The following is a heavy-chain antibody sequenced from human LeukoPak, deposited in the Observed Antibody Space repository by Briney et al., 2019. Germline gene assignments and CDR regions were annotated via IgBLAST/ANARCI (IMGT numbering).Heavy chain of an antibody. Sequence: PGASVKVSCKASGYTFTSYGISWVRQAPGQGLEWMGWMNPNSGNTGYAQKFQGGVTMTRNTSISTAYMELSSLRSEDTAVYYCASARGSYSSWFDPWGQGTLVTVSS. CDR2: MNPNSGNT. CDR1: GYTFTSYG. D-gene: IGHD1-26*01. CDR3: ASARGSYSSWFDP. V-gene: IGHV1-8*02. J-gene: IGHJ5*02.